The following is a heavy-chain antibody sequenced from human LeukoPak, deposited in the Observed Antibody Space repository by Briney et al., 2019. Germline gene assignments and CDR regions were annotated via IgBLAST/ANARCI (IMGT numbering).Heavy chain of an antibody. CDR2: ISAYNGNT. V-gene: IGHV1-18*01. Sequence: ASVTVSCTASGYTFTSYGISWVRQAPGQGLEWMGWISAYNGNTNYAQKLQGRVTMTTDTSTSTAYMELRSLRSDDTAVYYCARESAPRGDFDYWGQGTLVTVS. D-gene: IGHD3-10*01. CDR3: ARESAPRGDFDY. CDR1: GYTFTSYG. J-gene: IGHJ4*02.